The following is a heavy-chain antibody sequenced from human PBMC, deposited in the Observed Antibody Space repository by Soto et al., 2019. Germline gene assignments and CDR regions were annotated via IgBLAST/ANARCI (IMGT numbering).Heavy chain of an antibody. V-gene: IGHV3-72*01. CDR2: IRKKTNSYTT. CDR1: GLTFSDRY. CDR3: TTVTTVDYYFDY. J-gene: IGHJ4*02. Sequence: GSLRLSCAASGLTFSDRYMDWVRQAPGKGLEWVGRIRKKTNSYTTEYAASVKGRFIISRDDSTNSLYLQMSSLKTEDMAVYYCTTVTTVDYYFDYWGQGTRVTVSS. D-gene: IGHD4-17*01.